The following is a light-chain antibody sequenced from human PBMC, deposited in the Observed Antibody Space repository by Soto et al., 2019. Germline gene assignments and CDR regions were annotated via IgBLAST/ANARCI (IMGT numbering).Light chain of an antibody. CDR3: QQYNSYSGT. CDR2: KAS. V-gene: IGKV1-5*03. CDR1: QSISSW. Sequence: DIQMTQSPSTLSASVGDRVTITCRASQSISSWLAWYQQKPGKAPKLLIYKASSLESGVPSRFSGSGSGTEFTLTISSLQPYDFATYYCQQYNSYSGTFGGGTKVEIK. J-gene: IGKJ4*02.